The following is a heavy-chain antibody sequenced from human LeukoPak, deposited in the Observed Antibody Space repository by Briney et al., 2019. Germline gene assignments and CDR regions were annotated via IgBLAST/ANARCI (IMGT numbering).Heavy chain of an antibody. V-gene: IGHV3-23*01. CDR3: TREKEAYNVGLAYYYYYMDV. CDR2: ISGSGGST. Sequence: GGSLRLSCAASGFTFSSYAMSWVRQAPGKGLEWVSAISGSGGSTYYADSVKGRFTISRDNSKNTLYLQMNSLQTEDTAVYYCTREKEAYNVGLAYYYYYMDVWGKGTTVTVSS. J-gene: IGHJ6*03. CDR1: GFTFSSYA. D-gene: IGHD1-1*01.